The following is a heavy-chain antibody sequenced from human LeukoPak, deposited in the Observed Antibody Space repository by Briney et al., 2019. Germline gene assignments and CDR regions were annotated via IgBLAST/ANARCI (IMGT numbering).Heavy chain of an antibody. V-gene: IGHV4-59*05. CDR1: GGSISSYY. D-gene: IGHD6-6*01. J-gene: IGHJ5*02. Sequence: SETLCLTCTVSGGSISSYYWSWIRQPAGKGLEWIGRIYYSGSTYYNPSLKSRVTISVDTSKNQFSLKLSSVTAADMAVYYCARHGSIAALLWFDPWGQGTLVTVSS. CDR3: ARHGSIAALLWFDP. CDR2: IYYSGST.